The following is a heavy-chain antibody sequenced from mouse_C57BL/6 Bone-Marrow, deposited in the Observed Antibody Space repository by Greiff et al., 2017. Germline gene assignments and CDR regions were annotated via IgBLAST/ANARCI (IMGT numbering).Heavy chain of an antibody. D-gene: IGHD1-1*01. V-gene: IGHV1-54*01. CDR2: INPGSGGT. J-gene: IGHJ3*01. CDR1: GYAFTNYL. Sequence: VQLQQSGAELVRPGTSVKVSCKASGYAFTNYLIEWVKQRPGQGLEWIGVINPGSGGTNYNEKFKGKATLTADKSSSTAYMQLSSLTSEDSAVYFCARGGTTGAYWGQGTLVTVSA. CDR3: ARGGTTGAY.